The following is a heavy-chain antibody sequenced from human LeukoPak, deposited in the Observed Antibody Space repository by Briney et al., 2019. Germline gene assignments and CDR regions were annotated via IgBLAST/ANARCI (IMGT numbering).Heavy chain of an antibody. CDR2: IYYSGST. V-gene: IGHV4-59*08. Sequence: SETLSLTCTVSGGSISSYYWSWIRQPPGKGLEWIGYIYYSGSTNYNPSLKSRVTISVDTSKNQFSLKLSSVTAADTAVYYCARGGVILNWFDPWGQGTLVTVSS. CDR1: GGSISSYY. J-gene: IGHJ5*02. D-gene: IGHD1-26*01. CDR3: ARGGVILNWFDP.